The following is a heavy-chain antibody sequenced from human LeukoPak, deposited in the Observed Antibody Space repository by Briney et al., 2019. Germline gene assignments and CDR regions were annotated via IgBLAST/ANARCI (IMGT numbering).Heavy chain of an antibody. Sequence: GGSLRLSCAASGFTFRSYWMDWVSQAPGKGLMWVSRIKSDGSSTSYADSVKGRFTISTDNAKNTVYLQMNSLRAEDTAVYYCARGAGSPDYWGQGTLVTVSS. J-gene: IGHJ4*02. D-gene: IGHD1-26*01. CDR2: IKSDGSST. V-gene: IGHV3-74*01. CDR1: GFTFRSYW. CDR3: ARGAGSPDY.